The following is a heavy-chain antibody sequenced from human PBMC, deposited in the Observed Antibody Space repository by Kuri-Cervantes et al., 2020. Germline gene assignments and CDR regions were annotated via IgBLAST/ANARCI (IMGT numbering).Heavy chain of an antibody. V-gene: IGHV4-39*01. CDR2: IYYSGST. Sequence: SETLSLTCTVSGGSISSSSCYWGWIRQPPGKGLEWIGSIYYSGSTYYNPSLKSRVTISVDTSKNQFSLKLSSVTAADTAAYYCARQEVVPAAMRGYYYHYGMDVWGQGTTVTVSS. CDR3: ARQEVVPAAMRGYYYHYGMDV. D-gene: IGHD2-2*01. CDR1: GGSISSSSCY. J-gene: IGHJ6*02.